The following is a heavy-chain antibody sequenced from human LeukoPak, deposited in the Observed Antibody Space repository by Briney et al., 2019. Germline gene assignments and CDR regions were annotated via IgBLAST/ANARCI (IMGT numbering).Heavy chain of an antibody. Sequence: GGSLRLSCAASGFTFSSYAMSWVRQAPGKGLEWASAISGSGGSTYYAESLKGRFTISRDNSKNTLYLQMNSLRAEDTAVYYCATPEWGVAGTAARYYYYGMDVWGQGTTVTVSS. CDR1: GFTFSSYA. J-gene: IGHJ6*02. CDR2: ISGSGGST. D-gene: IGHD3-10*01. CDR3: ATPEWGVAGTAARYYYYGMDV. V-gene: IGHV3-23*01.